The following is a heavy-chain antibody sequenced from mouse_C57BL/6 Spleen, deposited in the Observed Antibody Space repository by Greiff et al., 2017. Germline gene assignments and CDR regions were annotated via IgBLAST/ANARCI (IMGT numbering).Heavy chain of an antibody. CDR1: GYAFTNYL. CDR2: INPGSGGT. CDR3: ARSPIYYYGSSYVNWYFDV. D-gene: IGHD1-1*01. V-gene: IGHV1-54*01. J-gene: IGHJ1*03. Sequence: VQLQQSGAELVRPGTSVKVSCKASGYAFTNYLIEWVKQRPGQGLEWIGVINPGSGGTNYNEKFKGKATLTADKSSITAYMQLSSLTSEASAVYFCARSPIYYYGSSYVNWYFDVWGTGTTVTVSS.